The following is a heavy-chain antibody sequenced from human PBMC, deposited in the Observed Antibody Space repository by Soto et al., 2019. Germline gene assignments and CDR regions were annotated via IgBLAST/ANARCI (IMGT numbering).Heavy chain of an antibody. V-gene: IGHV4-4*07. CDR1: GGSISSYY. Sequence: SETLSLTCTVSGGSISSYYWSWIRQPAGKGLEWIGRIYANGNSDYNPSLKSRVTVSIDTSKNQFSLKVTSVTAADTAVYYCARGAGPPWFDPWGQGTLVTVSS. J-gene: IGHJ5*02. CDR3: ARGAGPPWFDP. CDR2: IYANGNS.